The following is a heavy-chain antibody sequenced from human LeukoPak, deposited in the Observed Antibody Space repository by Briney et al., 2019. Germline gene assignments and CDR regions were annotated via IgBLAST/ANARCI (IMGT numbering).Heavy chain of an antibody. D-gene: IGHD3-22*01. V-gene: IGHV4-4*07. CDR2: IYTSGST. J-gene: IGHJ6*02. CDR3: ARIDSRYYYDSSGYSRYYYGMDV. Sequence: SETLSLTCTVSGGSISSYYWSWIRQPAGKGLEWIGRIYTSGSTNYNPSLKSRVTMSVDTSKNQFSLKLSSVTAADTAVYYCARIDSRYYYDSSGYSRYYYGMDVWGQGTTVTVSS. CDR1: GGSISSYY.